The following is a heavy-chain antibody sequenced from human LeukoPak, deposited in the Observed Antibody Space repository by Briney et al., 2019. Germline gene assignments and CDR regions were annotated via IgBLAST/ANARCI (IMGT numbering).Heavy chain of an antibody. Sequence: GGSLRLSCAASGFTFSTYSMNWVRQAPGKGLEWVANIKQDGSEKYYVDSVKGRFTISRDNAKNSLYLQMNGLRAEDTAVYYCARDDDAYYYDTSGYPTFDYWGQGTLVTVSS. D-gene: IGHD3-22*01. CDR2: IKQDGSEK. V-gene: IGHV3-7*01. CDR1: GFTFSTYS. CDR3: ARDDDAYYYDTSGYPTFDY. J-gene: IGHJ4*02.